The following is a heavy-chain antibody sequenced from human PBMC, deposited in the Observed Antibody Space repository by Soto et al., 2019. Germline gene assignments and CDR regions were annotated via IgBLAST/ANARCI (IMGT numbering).Heavy chain of an antibody. D-gene: IGHD3-10*01. CDR1: GFTFSNYA. J-gene: IGHJ4*02. Sequence: EVQLLESGGGLVQPGGSLRLSCAASGFTFSNYAMSWVRQAPGKGLEWVSGISGSGGNTYAADSAKGRFTISRDNSRNTLYLQMNSLRAEDSAVYYCARGSEESYPGSRIFDLWGRGSLVTVSS. V-gene: IGHV3-23*01. CDR3: ARGSEESYPGSRIFDL. CDR2: ISGSGGNT.